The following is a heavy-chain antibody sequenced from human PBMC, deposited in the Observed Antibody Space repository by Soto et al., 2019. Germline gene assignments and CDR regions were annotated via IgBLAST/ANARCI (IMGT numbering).Heavy chain of an antibody. CDR1: GGSFSNYH. Sequence: QVQLQQWGAGLLKPSETLSLTCAVYGGSFSNYHWSWIRQPPGKGLEWIGEINPRGRTNYIPSLKSRVTISVVTSKNQVSLKLNSVTAADTAIYYCARGQWLDNSWGQGTLVTVSS. CDR2: INPRGRT. V-gene: IGHV4-34*01. D-gene: IGHD6-19*01. CDR3: ARGQWLDNS. J-gene: IGHJ4*02.